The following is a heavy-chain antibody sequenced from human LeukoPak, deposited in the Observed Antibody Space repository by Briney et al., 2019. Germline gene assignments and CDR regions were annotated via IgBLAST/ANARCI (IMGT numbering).Heavy chain of an antibody. CDR3: ARHRGYYSSSYDY. V-gene: IGHV4-38-2*01. D-gene: IGHD6-13*01. CDR2: IYHSGST. Sequence: SETLSLTCAVSGYSISIGYDWGWIRQPPGNGLEWIGCIYHSGSTYYNPSLKSRVTISEDTSKNQFSLKLSSVRAADTAVYYCARHRGYYSSSYDYWGQGTLVTVSS. CDR1: GYSISIGYD. J-gene: IGHJ4*02.